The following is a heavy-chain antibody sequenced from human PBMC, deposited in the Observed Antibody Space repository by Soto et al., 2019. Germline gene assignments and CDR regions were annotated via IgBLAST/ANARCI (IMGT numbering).Heavy chain of an antibody. CDR3: ARDGLIRPLGYCSGSSCYTLRNYFDY. J-gene: IGHJ4*02. CDR2: ISYDGSNK. Sequence: QVQLVESGGGVVQPGRSLRLSCAASGFTFSSYAMHWVRQAPGKGLEWVAVISYDGSNKYYADSVKGRFTISRDNSKNTLYLQMNSRRAEDTAVYYCARDGLIRPLGYCSGSSCYTLRNYFDYWGQGTLVTVSS. V-gene: IGHV3-30-3*01. CDR1: GFTFSSYA. D-gene: IGHD2-15*01.